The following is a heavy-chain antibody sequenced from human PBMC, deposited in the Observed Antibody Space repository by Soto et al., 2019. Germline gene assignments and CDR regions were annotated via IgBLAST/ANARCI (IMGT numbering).Heavy chain of an antibody. CDR1: WYTFSAYY. J-gene: IGHJ3*01. D-gene: IGHD3-16*01. V-gene: IGHV5-51*01. CDR2: INPGDSYT. CDR3: GRHANSRTSSNAYYAVEG. Sequence: PGESLKISCRASWYTFSAYYIGWLRQMPGKGLDWTGAINPGDSYTRYNPSFQGHVTISADKSISTAFLQWSSLRASDSAIYYCGRHANSRTSSNAYYAVEGWGLGTTGNVS.